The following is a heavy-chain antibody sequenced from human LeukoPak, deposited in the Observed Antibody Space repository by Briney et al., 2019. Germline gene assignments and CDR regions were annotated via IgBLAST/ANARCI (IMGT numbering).Heavy chain of an antibody. D-gene: IGHD1-26*01. CDR2: TYYRSKWYN. V-gene: IGHV6-1*01. J-gene: IGHJ4*02. Sequence: SQTLSLTCAISGDSVSSNSTAWNWIRQSPSRGLEWLGRTYYRSKWYNDYTVSVKSRITFNPDTSKNQFSLQLNSVTPEDTAVYYCARDRGFSGSCLDYWGQGTLVTVSS. CDR3: ARDRGFSGSCLDY. CDR1: GDSVSSNSTA.